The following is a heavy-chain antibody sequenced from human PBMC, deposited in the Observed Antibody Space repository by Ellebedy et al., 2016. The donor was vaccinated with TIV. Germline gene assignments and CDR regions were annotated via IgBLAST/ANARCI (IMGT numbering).Heavy chain of an antibody. CDR1: GFTFSSYA. CDR2: LSASGGST. CDR3: GKDLFYDSFGPFDY. V-gene: IGHV3-23*01. D-gene: IGHD3-22*01. J-gene: IGHJ4*02. Sequence: GESLKISCVGSGFTFSSYAMSWVRQAPGKGLDWVSSLSASGGSTYYADSVKGRFTISRDNSKNTLYLQMNSLRGEDTAVYYCGKDLFYDSFGPFDYWGQGTLVTVSS.